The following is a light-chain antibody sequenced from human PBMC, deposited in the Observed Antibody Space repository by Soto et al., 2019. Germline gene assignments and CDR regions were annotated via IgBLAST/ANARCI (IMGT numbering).Light chain of an antibody. V-gene: IGLV7-43*01. J-gene: IGLJ2*01. CDR2: STS. Sequence: QAVVTQEPSLTVSPGGTVTLTCASSAGAVTSDYYANWLRQKPGQAPRALIYSTSKKHSWTPARFSGSLLGGKAALTLSAVQPEDEADYYCLLYYGGAQVLFGGGTQLTVL. CDR1: AGAVTSDYY. CDR3: LLYYGGAQVL.